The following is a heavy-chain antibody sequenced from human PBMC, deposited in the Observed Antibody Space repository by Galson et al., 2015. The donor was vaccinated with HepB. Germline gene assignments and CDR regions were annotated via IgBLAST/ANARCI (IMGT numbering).Heavy chain of an antibody. Sequence: SVKVSCKASGYTFAGYYLHWVRQAPGQGLEWMGWINPNNGGTNYAQKFQGRVTMTRDTSISTVYMELSMLRSDDTAVYYCARDANPRTIYYYYYYLDVWGKGTTVTVPS. J-gene: IGHJ6*03. CDR2: INPNNGGT. CDR3: ARDANPRTIYYYYYYLDV. CDR1: GYTFAGYY. D-gene: IGHD3-3*01. V-gene: IGHV1-2*02.